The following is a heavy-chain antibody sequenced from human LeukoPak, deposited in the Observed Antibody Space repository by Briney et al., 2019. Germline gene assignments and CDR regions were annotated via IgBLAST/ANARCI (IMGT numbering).Heavy chain of an antibody. D-gene: IGHD3-3*01. CDR1: GFTVSSNY. V-gene: IGHV3-53*04. CDR2: IYSGGST. Sequence: GSLRLSCAASGFTVSSNYMSWVRQAPGKGLEWVSVIYSGGSTYYADSVKGRFTISRHNSKNTLYLQMNSLRAEDTAVYYCAREKYDFWTSFGMDVWGQGTTVTVSS. CDR3: AREKYDFWTSFGMDV. J-gene: IGHJ6*02.